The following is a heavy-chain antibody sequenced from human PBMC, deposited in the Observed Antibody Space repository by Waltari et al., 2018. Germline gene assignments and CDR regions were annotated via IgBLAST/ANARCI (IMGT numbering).Heavy chain of an antibody. CDR2: VNYGGTT. Sequence: QVRLQQWGAGLLKPSETLSLTCVLSGGSLSGYYWSWLRQPPGKGLEWIGEVNYGGTTNSNPSLMSRITVSIDTSNSQFSLTLNSVTAADTAVYYCAKQVAGSGWYLGWGQGTLVSVSS. D-gene: IGHD6-19*01. V-gene: IGHV4-34*01. CDR1: GGSLSGYY. CDR3: AKQVAGSGWYLG. J-gene: IGHJ4*02.